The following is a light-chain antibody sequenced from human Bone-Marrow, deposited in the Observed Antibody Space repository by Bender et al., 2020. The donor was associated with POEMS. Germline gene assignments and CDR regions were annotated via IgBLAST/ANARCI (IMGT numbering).Light chain of an antibody. V-gene: IGLV3-21*04. CDR2: YDR. CDR3: QVWDSGTDNVV. J-gene: IGLJ3*02. Sequence: ITCGGNNIGSKSVHWYQQKPGQAPVLVIYYDRDRPSGIPERFSGSNSGNTATLTISGVEAGDEADYYCQVWDSGTDNVVFGGGTKLTVL. CDR1: NIGSKS.